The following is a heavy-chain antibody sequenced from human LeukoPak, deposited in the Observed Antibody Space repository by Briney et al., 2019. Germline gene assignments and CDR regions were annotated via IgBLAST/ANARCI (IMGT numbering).Heavy chain of an antibody. CDR3: AIPFRGVTGYDAFDL. Sequence: ASETVSCKASGYTFPTSVMHWVRQAPGQRREWVGWINAGNGNTKYSQRFQGRVTITRDTSATTAYMDLSSLRSEDTAVYYCAIPFRGVTGYDAFDLWGQGTIVTVS. CDR1: GYTFPTSV. D-gene: IGHD3-10*01. CDR2: INAGNGNT. J-gene: IGHJ3*01. V-gene: IGHV1-3*01.